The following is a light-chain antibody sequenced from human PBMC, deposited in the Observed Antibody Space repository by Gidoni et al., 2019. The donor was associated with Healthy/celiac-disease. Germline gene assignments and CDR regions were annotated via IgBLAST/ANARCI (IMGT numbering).Light chain of an antibody. V-gene: IGLV1-44*01. J-gene: IGLJ1*01. CDR3: AAWDDSLNGYV. CDR2: SNN. Sequence: QSVLTQPPSASGTPGQRVTNSCSGSSSNIGSNTVNWYQQLPGTAPKLLLYSNNQRPSGVPDRFSGSKSGTSASLAISGLQSEDEADYYCAAWDDSLNGYVFGTGTKVTVL. CDR1: SSNIGSNT.